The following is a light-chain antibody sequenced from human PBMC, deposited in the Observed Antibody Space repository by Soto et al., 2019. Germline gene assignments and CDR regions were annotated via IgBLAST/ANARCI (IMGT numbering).Light chain of an antibody. J-gene: IGLJ2*01. V-gene: IGLV4-69*01. CDR1: SGHSSYA. Sequence: QAVLTQSPSASASLGASVTLTCTLSSGHSSYAIAWHQQQPEKGPRYLMKLDSDGSHTKGDAIPDRFSGSSSGAERYLTISSLQSEDEADYYCQTWGTGIHVVLGGGTKVTVL. CDR3: QTWGTGIHVV. CDR2: LDSDGSH.